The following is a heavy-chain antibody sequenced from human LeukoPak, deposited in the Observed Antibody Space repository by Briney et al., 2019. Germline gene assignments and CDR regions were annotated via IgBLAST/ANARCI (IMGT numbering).Heavy chain of an antibody. V-gene: IGHV4-39*07. CDR2: IYYSGST. CDR3: ARETPLLLWFGEKKDWFDP. Sequence: SETLPLTCTVSGGSISSSSYYWGWIRQPPGKGLEWIGSIYYSGSTYYNPSLKSRVTISVDTSKNQFSLKLSSVTAADTAVYYCARETPLLLWFGEKKDWFDPWGQGTLVTVSS. CDR1: GGSISSSSYY. D-gene: IGHD3-10*01. J-gene: IGHJ5*02.